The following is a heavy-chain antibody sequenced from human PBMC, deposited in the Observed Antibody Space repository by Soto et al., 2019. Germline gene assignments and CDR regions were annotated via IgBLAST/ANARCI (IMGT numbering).Heavy chain of an antibody. Sequence: EVQLVESGGGLVQPGGSLRLSCAASGFTFSSYAMCWVRQAPGMGLEWVSAISGSGGSTYYADTVKGRFTISRDNSNNTLYLQINSLRAEDTAVYYCAKGWFVELYVYYYGMDVWGEGTTVTVSS. V-gene: IGHV3-23*04. CDR1: GFTFSSYA. CDR3: AKGWFVELYVYYYGMDV. D-gene: IGHD3-10*01. CDR2: ISGSGGST. J-gene: IGHJ6*04.